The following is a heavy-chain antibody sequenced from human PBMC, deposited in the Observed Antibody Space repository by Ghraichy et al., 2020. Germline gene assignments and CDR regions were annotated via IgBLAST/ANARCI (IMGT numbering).Heavy chain of an antibody. CDR2: ISPYKGDT. CDR3: TRTPGRILATAVLNWFDP. D-gene: IGHD6-13*01. Sequence: ASVKVSCKAFGYTLSSYGVSWLRQAPGQGLEWMGWISPYKGDTKYAQNFQGRVTMTTDTSTSTASTELRNLRSGDTAIYYCTRTPGRILATAVLNWFDPWGQGTLVTVSS. CDR1: GYTLSSYG. J-gene: IGHJ5*02. V-gene: IGHV1-18*01.